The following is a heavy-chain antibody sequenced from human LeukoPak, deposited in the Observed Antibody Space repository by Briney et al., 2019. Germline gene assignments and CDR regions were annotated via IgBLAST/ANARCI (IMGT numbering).Heavy chain of an antibody. V-gene: IGHV1-3*01. J-gene: IGHJ4*02. Sequence: PRASVKVSCKASGYTFIDYYLHWVRQAPGQGLEWMGWINAGNGNTKYSQKLQGRVTITRDTSANTAYVELSSLRSEDTAVYYCAREHDFLIDYSFDYWGQGTLVTVSS. CDR3: AREHDFLIDYSFDY. CDR1: GYTFIDYY. D-gene: IGHD3-3*01. CDR2: INAGNGNT.